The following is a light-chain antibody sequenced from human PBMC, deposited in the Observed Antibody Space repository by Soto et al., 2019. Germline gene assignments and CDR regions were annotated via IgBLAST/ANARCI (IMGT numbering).Light chain of an antibody. CDR3: QQYNNWPPAWT. J-gene: IGKJ1*01. Sequence: EIVMTQSPATLSVSPGERATLSCRASQSFTSNLAWCQQKPGQAPRLLIYGASTRATGIPARFSGSGSGTEFTLTISSLQSEDFAVYYCQQYNNWPPAWTFGQGTKVEIK. V-gene: IGKV3-15*01. CDR2: GAS. CDR1: QSFTSN.